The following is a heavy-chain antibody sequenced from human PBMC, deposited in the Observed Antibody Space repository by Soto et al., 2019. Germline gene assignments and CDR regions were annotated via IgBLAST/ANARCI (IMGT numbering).Heavy chain of an antibody. CDR1: GGSITSSSYH. Sequence: QLQLQESGPGLVKPSETLSLTCSVSGGSITSSSYHWGWIRQPPGKGLEWIGSIYYSGSTYYNPSLKSRGTISVDTSMNQFSLKLRSVTAADTAVYYCARHPAEGPYYYGMDVWGQGTTVTVSS. J-gene: IGHJ6*02. CDR2: IYYSGST. CDR3: ARHPAEGPYYYGMDV. V-gene: IGHV4-39*01.